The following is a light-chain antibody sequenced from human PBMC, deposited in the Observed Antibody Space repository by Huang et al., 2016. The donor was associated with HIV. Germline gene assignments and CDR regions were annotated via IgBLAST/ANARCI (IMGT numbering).Light chain of an antibody. CDR3: QQYKNWPPLPGRNPIT. V-gene: IGKV3-15*01. CDR1: QSVSSN. CDR2: GAS. Sequence: EIVMTQSPATLSVSPGARATLSCRASQSVSSNLAWYQQKPGQAPRLLSDGASTRATDIPARCSGSGSGTEFTLTISSLQSEDVAVDYCQQYKNWPPLPGRNPITFGQGTRLEMK. J-gene: IGKJ5*01.